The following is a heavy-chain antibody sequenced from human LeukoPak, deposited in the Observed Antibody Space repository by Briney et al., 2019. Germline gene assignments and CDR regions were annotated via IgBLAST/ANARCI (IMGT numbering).Heavy chain of an antibody. V-gene: IGHV3-11*01. J-gene: IGHJ4*02. Sequence: MTGGSLRLSCAASGFTLSDYYMSWIRQAPGKGLEWVSYISSSGSTIYYADSVKGRFTISRDNSKNTLYLQMNSLRAEDTAVYYCARRAGAYSHPYDYWGQGTLVTVSS. CDR3: ARRAGAYSHPYDY. CDR2: ISSSGSTI. D-gene: IGHD4/OR15-4a*01. CDR1: GFTLSDYY.